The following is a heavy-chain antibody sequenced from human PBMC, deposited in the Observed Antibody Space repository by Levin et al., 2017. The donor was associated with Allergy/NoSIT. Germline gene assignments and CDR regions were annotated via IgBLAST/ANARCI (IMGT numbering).Heavy chain of an antibody. CDR2: FYYSGST. CDR1: GGSISSYY. V-gene: IGHV4-59*01. J-gene: IGHJ6*03. Sequence: SETLSLTCTISGGSISSYYWSWIRQPPGKGLEWIGYFYYSGSTNYNPSLKGRVTISIDTSKNQFSLKLSSVTAADTAVYYCALDYGSASPSYLDVWGKGAMVTVSS. D-gene: IGHD3-10*01. CDR3: ALDYGSASPSYLDV.